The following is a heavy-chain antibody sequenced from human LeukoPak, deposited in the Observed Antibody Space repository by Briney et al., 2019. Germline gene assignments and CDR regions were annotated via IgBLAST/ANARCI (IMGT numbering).Heavy chain of an antibody. CDR3: ARDGAAAHGTPYYFDY. V-gene: IGHV3-66*01. D-gene: IGHD6-13*01. CDR2: IYSGGST. Sequence: GSLRLSCAASGFTVNSNYMNWVRQAPGKGLEWVSVIYSGGSTYYADSVKGRFTISRDNSKNTLYLQMNSLRAEDTAVYYCARDGAAAHGTPYYFDYWGQGTLVTVSS. CDR1: GFTVNSNY. J-gene: IGHJ4*02.